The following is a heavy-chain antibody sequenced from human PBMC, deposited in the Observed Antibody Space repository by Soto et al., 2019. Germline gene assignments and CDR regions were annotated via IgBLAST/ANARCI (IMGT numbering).Heavy chain of an antibody. CDR1: GYSISSGYY. J-gene: IGHJ4*02. V-gene: IGHV4-38-2*02. CDR2: IYHSGST. D-gene: IGHD6-13*01. CDR3: ARDLRQLVDY. Sequence: KASETLSLTCAVSGYSISSGYYWGWIRQPPGKGLEWIGSIYHSGSTYYNPSLKSRVTISVDTSKNQFSLKLSSVTAADTAVYYCARDLRQLVDYWGQGTLVTVSS.